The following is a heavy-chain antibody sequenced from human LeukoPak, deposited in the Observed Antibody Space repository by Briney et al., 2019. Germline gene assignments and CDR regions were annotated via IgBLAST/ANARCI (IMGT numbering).Heavy chain of an antibody. D-gene: IGHD3-22*01. CDR3: ARPQYYYDSSGYYPLGY. CDR2: ISSSSSYI. Sequence: GGSLRLSCAASGFTFSSYSMNWVRQAPGKGLEWVSSISSSSSYIYYADSVKGRFTISRDNAKNSLYLQMNSLRAEDTAVYYCARPQYYYDSSGYYPLGYWGQGTLVTVSS. J-gene: IGHJ4*02. CDR1: GFTFSSYS. V-gene: IGHV3-21*01.